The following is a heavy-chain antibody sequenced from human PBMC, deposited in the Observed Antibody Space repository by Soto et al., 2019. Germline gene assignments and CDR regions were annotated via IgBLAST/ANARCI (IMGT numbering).Heavy chain of an antibody. J-gene: IGHJ6*02. V-gene: IGHV3-33*01. CDR3: VRDDGGLDPYYGVDV. D-gene: IGHD2-15*01. CDR2: IWHDGSYE. CDR1: EFTFSIYG. Sequence: QVQLVESGGGVAQPGRSLRLSCAASEFTFSIYGMHWVRQGPGKGLEWVAGIWHDGSYEYYSEAVKGRFIISRDNSKNTLYLQMNGLRAEDTAVYYCVRDDGGLDPYYGVDVWGQGTTVTVSS.